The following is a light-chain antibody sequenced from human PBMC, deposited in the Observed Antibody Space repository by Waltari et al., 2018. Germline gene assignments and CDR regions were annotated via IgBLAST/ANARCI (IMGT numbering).Light chain of an antibody. Sequence: EIVMTQSPATLSVSPGERATLSCRASQSVHINLAWYQQEPGHAPRLLVYDASTRAPGIPARFGGSGSGTEFTLTISSLQSEDFAVYYCQQYHDWPLTFAGGTKVEIK. CDR3: QQYHDWPLT. CDR1: QSVHIN. J-gene: IGKJ4*01. CDR2: DAS. V-gene: IGKV3-15*01.